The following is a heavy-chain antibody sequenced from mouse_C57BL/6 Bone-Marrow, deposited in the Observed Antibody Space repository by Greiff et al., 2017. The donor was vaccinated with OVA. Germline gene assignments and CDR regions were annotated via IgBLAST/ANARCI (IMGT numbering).Heavy chain of an antibody. Sequence: VHVKQSGAELVRPGASVKLSCTASGFNIKDDYMHWVKQRPEQGLEWIGWIDPENGDTEYASKFQGKATITADTSSNTAYLQLSSLTSEDTAVYYCTTWGVIYWGQGTTLTVSS. CDR3: TTWGVIY. CDR2: IDPENGDT. V-gene: IGHV14-4*01. J-gene: IGHJ2*01. CDR1: GFNIKDDY.